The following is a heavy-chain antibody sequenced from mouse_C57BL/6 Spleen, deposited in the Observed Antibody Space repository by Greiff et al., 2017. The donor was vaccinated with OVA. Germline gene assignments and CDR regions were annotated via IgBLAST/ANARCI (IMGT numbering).Heavy chain of an antibody. CDR3: ARGDYDRAWFAY. CDR2: IDPSDSYT. CDR1: GYTFTSYW. V-gene: IGHV1-69*01. J-gene: IGHJ3*01. D-gene: IGHD2-4*01. Sequence: VKLQQPGAELVMPGASVKLSCKASGYTFTSYWMHWVKQRPGQGLEWIGEIDPSDSYTNYNQKFKGKSTLTVDKSSSTAYMQLSSLTSEDSAVYDCARGDYDRAWFAYWGQGTLVTVSA.